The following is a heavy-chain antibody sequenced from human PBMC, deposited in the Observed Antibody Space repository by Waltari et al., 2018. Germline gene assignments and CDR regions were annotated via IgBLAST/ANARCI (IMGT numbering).Heavy chain of an antibody. Sequence: QVQLVQSGAEVKKPGSSVKVSCKASAGPFGSYPISWVRQAPGQGLEWMGGIIPIFGTANYAQKFQGRVTITTDESTSTAYMELSSLRSEDTAVYYCARGRELLRDAFDIWGQGTMVTVSS. CDR1: AGPFGSYP. CDR3: ARGRELLRDAFDI. J-gene: IGHJ3*02. CDR2: IIPIFGTA. D-gene: IGHD1-26*01. V-gene: IGHV1-69*05.